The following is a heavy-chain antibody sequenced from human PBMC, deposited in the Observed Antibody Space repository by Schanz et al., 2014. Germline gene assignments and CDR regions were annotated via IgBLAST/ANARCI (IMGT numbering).Heavy chain of an antibody. D-gene: IGHD3-10*01. CDR1: GYSFTDYA. CDR2: ISGYNGDT. Sequence: QVQLVQSGGEVKKPGASVRVSCKASGYSFTDYAIHWVRQAPGQGLEWMGWISGYNGDTNYAPKFQDRVTMTTDTSTSTAYMELRSLISDDTAVYYCVRDAGWAFGDYHDMDVWGQGTSVTVSS. V-gene: IGHV1-18*01. J-gene: IGHJ6*02. CDR3: VRDAGWAFGDYHDMDV.